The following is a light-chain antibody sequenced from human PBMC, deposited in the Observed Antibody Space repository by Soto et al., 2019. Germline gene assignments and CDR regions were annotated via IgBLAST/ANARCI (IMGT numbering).Light chain of an antibody. V-gene: IGLV2-14*01. CDR1: SSDVGDYGY. CDR3: SSYTSSSTYV. CDR2: EVS. Sequence: HSALTQPASVSGSPGQSITISCTGTSSDVGDYGYVSWYQHHPAKAPKLILYEVSNRASGVSNRFSGSKSGNTASLTISGLQAEDEAEYYCSSYTSSSTYVFGTGTKV. J-gene: IGLJ1*01.